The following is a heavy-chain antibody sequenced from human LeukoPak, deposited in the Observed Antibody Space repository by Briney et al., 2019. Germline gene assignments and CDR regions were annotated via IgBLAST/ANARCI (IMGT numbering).Heavy chain of an antibody. J-gene: IGHJ3*02. Sequence: GGSLRLSCAASGFTFSSYDMHWVRQATGKGLEWVSAIGTDGDTFYPGSVKGRFTISRDNAENSLYLQMNSLRAEDTAVYYCARIGVDAFDIWGQGTMVTVSS. V-gene: IGHV3-13*01. CDR1: GFTFSSYD. CDR3: ARIGVDAFDI. CDR2: IGTDGDT.